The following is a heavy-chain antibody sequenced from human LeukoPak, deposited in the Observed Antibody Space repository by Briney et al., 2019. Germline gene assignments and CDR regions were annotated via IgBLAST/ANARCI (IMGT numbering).Heavy chain of an antibody. J-gene: IGHJ3*02. D-gene: IGHD5-24*01. CDR2: IYYSGST. Sequence: PSETLSLTCTVSGGSISSYYWSWIRQPPGKGLEWIGYIYYSGSTNYNPSPKSRVTISVDTSKNQFSLKLSSVTTADTAVYYCAREGRDGYNWYAFDIWGQGTMVTVSS. CDR1: GGSISSYY. CDR3: AREGRDGYNWYAFDI. V-gene: IGHV4-59*01.